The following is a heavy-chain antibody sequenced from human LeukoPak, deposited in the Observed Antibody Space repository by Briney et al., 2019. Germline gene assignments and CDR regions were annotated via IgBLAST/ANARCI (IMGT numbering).Heavy chain of an antibody. D-gene: IGHD2/OR15-2a*01. J-gene: IGHJ5*02. Sequence: ADTLSLTCNVSCASLTSYYWGWLRHSPGKGLECIGYISDTGETDSNPSLKGRFRISLDMSKTQFSLRLRSVAPAAWAVYSGATGYYEPFATWGPGILV. CDR2: ISDTGET. CDR3: ATGYYEPFAT. CDR1: CASLTSYY. V-gene: IGHV4-59*07.